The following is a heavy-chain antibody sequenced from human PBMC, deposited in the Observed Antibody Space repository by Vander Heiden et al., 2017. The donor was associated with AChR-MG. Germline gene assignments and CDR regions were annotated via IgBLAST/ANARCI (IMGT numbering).Heavy chain of an antibody. D-gene: IGHD7-27*01. V-gene: IGHV3-53*01. J-gene: IGHJ3*02. Sequence: VQLVESGGGLIQPGGSLRLSCAASGFTVSSNYMSWVRQDPGKGLELVSVIDSGGSTDYADSVKGRFTISRDNSKNTLYLQMNSLRAEDTAVYYCARDLIWGGVNAFDIWGQGTMVTVSS. CDR1: GFTVSSNY. CDR3: ARDLIWGGVNAFDI. CDR2: IDSGGST.